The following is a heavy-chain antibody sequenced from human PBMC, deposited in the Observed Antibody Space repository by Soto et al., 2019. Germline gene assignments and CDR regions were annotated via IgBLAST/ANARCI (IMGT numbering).Heavy chain of an antibody. CDR3: ARGGGATSFDY. D-gene: IGHD1-26*01. J-gene: IGHJ4*02. CDR2: ISAYNGNT. Sequence: ASLKVSCNTSGCTFTSYGISWVRQAPGQGLELMGWISAYNGNTNYAQKLQGRVTMTTDTSTSTAYMELRSLRSDDTAVYYCARGGGATSFDYWGQGTLVTVSS. CDR1: GCTFTSYG. V-gene: IGHV1-18*01.